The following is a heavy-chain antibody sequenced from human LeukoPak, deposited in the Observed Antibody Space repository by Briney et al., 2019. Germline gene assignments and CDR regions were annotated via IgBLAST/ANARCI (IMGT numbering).Heavy chain of an antibody. V-gene: IGHV5-51*01. J-gene: IGHJ4*02. Sequence: GESLKISCKGSGYRFTSYWIGWVRQMPGKGLEWMGIIYPGDSDTRYSPSFQGQVTISADKSISTAYLQWSSLKVSDTAMYYCARPVRYFDWLYLDYWGQGTLVTVSS. D-gene: IGHD3-9*01. CDR3: ARPVRYFDWLYLDY. CDR1: GYRFTSYW. CDR2: IYPGDSDT.